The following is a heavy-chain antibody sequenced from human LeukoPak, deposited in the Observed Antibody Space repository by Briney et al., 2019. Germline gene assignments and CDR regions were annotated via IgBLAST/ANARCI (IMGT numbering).Heavy chain of an antibody. D-gene: IGHD2-21*01. Sequence: PGASVKVSCKASGNTFTKYVVHWVRQAPGQRPEWMGWINAGNGDTKYSRNFQDRVTITRDTSANTAYMELSSLTSEDTALYYCARDDCGDTCYPGGYWGQGTLVTVSS. CDR1: GNTFTKYV. V-gene: IGHV1-3*01. CDR3: ARDDCGDTCYPGGY. CDR2: INAGNGDT. J-gene: IGHJ4*02.